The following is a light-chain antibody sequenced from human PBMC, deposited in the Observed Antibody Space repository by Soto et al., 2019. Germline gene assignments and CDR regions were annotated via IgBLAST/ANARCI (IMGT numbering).Light chain of an antibody. CDR2: GAS. Sequence: EIVLTQPPGTLSLSAGERATISCRASQSVSSSYLAWYQQKPGQAPRLLIYGASSRATGIPDRFSGSGSGTDFTLTISRLEPEDFAVYYCQQYGSSPRTFGQGTKVDIK. CDR1: QSVSSSY. CDR3: QQYGSSPRT. J-gene: IGKJ1*01. V-gene: IGKV3-20*01.